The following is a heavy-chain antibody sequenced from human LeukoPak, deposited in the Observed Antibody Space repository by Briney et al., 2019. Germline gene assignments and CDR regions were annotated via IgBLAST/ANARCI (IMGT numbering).Heavy chain of an antibody. D-gene: IGHD6-19*01. CDR2: ISGSGGST. V-gene: IGHV3-23*01. J-gene: IGHJ4*02. CDR3: AKDHLPGIVVADRDY. Sequence: AGGTLRLSCAASGFIFSRYGMSWVRQAPGKGLEWVSAISGSGGSTYYADSVKGRFTISRDNSKNTLYLQINSLRAEDTAVYYCAKDHLPGIVVADRDYWGQGTLVTVSS. CDR1: GFIFSRYG.